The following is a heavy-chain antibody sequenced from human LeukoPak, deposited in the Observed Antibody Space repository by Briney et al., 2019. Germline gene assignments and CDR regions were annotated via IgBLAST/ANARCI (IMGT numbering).Heavy chain of an antibody. CDR1: GGSISRGDCY. D-gene: IGHD3-22*01. Sequence: SETLSLTCTVSGGSISRGDCYWRWIRQPPGKGLEWIGYISYSGCTYYNPSLKSRVAISVDTSKNQFSLKLSSVTAADTAVYYCARVYDSSAYYGYYFDYWGQGTLVTVSS. V-gene: IGHV4-30-4*01. J-gene: IGHJ4*02. CDR2: ISYSGCT. CDR3: ARVYDSSAYYGYYFDY.